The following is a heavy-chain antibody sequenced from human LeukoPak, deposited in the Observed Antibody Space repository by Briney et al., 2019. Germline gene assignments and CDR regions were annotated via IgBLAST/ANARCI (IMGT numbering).Heavy chain of an antibody. Sequence: PGGSLRLSCAASGFTFSSYSMNWVRQAPGKGLEWVSYISSSSSTIYYADSVKGRFTISRDNSKNTLYLQMNSLRVEDTAVYYCARGHSSAYVEYWGQGTLVTVSS. J-gene: IGHJ4*02. CDR2: ISSSSSTI. CDR1: GFTFSSYS. CDR3: ARGHSSAYVEY. D-gene: IGHD3-22*01. V-gene: IGHV3-48*01.